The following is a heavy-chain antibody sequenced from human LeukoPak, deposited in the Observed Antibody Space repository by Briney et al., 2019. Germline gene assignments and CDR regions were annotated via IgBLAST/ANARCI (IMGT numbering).Heavy chain of an antibody. D-gene: IGHD5-18*01. CDR1: GYTFTSDY. Sequence: GASVKVSCKASGYTFTSDYIHWVRQAPGQGLEWMGEINPSVGTTTYAQNFQGRVTISRDTSTSTVYMDVSSLRSDDTAVYWCARESGYSYGPLDYWGQGTLVTVSS. V-gene: IGHV1-46*01. CDR3: ARESGYSYGPLDY. CDR2: INPSVGTT. J-gene: IGHJ4*02.